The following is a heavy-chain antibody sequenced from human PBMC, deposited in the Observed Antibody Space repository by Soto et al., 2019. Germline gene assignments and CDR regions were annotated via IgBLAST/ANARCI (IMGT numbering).Heavy chain of an antibody. D-gene: IGHD3-3*01. CDR1: GFTFSSYA. CDR2: ISYDGSNK. J-gene: IGHJ6*02. Sequence: PGGSLRLSCAASGFTFSSYAMHWVRQAPGKGLEWVAVISYDGSNKYYADSVKGRFTISRDNSKNTLYLQMNSLRAEDTAVYYCARGGITIFGVVISAGRDIMDVWGQGTTVTVSS. V-gene: IGHV3-30-3*01. CDR3: ARGGITIFGVVISAGRDIMDV.